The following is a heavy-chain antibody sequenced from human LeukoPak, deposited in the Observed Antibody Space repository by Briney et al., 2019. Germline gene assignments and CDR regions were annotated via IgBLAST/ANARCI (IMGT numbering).Heavy chain of an antibody. CDR2: IYYSGST. V-gene: IGHV4-59*01. D-gene: IGHD3/OR15-3a*01. Sequence: SETLSLTCTVSGGSISSYYWSWIRQPPGKGLEWIGYIYYSGSTNYNPYLKSRVTISVGTSKNQFSPKLSSVTAADTAVYYCARRRTGWQVFDFWGQGTLVTVSS. J-gene: IGHJ4*02. CDR3: ARRRTGWQVFDF. CDR1: GGSISSYY.